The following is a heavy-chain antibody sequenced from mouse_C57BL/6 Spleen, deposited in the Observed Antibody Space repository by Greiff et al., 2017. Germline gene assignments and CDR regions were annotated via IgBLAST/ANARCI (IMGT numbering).Heavy chain of an antibody. V-gene: IGHV3-1*01. Sequence: VQLKESGPGMVKPSQSLSLTCTVTGYSITSGYDWHWIRHFPGNKLEWMGYISYSGSTNYNPSLKSRISITHDTSKDHFFLKLNSMTTENTATYYCARDSPGYFDVWGTGTTVTVSS. CDR1: GYSITSGYD. CDR2: ISYSGST. CDR3: ARDSPGYFDV. J-gene: IGHJ1*03.